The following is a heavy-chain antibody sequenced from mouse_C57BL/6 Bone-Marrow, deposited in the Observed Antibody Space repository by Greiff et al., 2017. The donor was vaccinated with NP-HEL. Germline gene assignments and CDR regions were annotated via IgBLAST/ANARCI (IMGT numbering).Heavy chain of an antibody. Sequence: VQLQQSGAELVRPGASVKLSCTASGFNIKDYYMHWVKQRPEQGLEWIGWIDPENGDTEYASKFQGKATITADTSSNTAYLQLSSLTSEDTAVYYCTTYYYGSSYWYFDVWGTGTTVTVSS. CDR1: GFNIKDYY. CDR2: IDPENGDT. V-gene: IGHV14-4*01. D-gene: IGHD1-1*01. J-gene: IGHJ1*03. CDR3: TTYYYGSSYWYFDV.